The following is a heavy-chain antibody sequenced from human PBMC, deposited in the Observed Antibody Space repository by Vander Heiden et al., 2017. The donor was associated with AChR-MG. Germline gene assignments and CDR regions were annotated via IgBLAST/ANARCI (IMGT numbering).Heavy chain of an antibody. CDR1: GFSLSNARMG. V-gene: IGHV2-26*01. CDR2: IFSNDEK. J-gene: IGHJ4*02. Sequence: QVTLKESGPVLVKPTETLTLTCTVSGFSLSNARMGVSWIRQPPGKALEWLAHIFSNDEKSYSTSLKSRLTISKDTSKSQVVLTMTNMDPVDTATYYCARIPGDYYGDYAAGYYFDYWGQGTLVTVSS. D-gene: IGHD4-17*01. CDR3: ARIPGDYYGDYAAGYYFDY.